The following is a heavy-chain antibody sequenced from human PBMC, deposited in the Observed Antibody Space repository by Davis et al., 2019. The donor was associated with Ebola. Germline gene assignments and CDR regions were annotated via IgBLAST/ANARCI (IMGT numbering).Heavy chain of an antibody. V-gene: IGHV3-48*03. D-gene: IGHD5-12*01. CDR1: GFIFSAYD. CDR3: VPGTWI. Sequence: GSLRLSCEASGFIFSAYDMNWVRQTPGKGLEWVAFVGNSVDEIHYTASAKGRFIASRDNARHSLFLQMNDLKVEDTGFYYCVPGTWIRGQGMRVTVST. J-gene: IGHJ4*02. CDR2: VGNSVDEI.